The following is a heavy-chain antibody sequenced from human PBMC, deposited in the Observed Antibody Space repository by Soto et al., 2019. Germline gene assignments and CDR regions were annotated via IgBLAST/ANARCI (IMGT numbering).Heavy chain of an antibody. Sequence: QVQLLQSGAEVKKPGSSVKVSCKASGGTFSIYTISWVRQAPGQGLEWLGRIIPILGIANYAQKLQVRVTITADKSASTAYMELSSLRSEDTAVYYGARDSGQSPGPFDYCGQGTLVTVSS. CDR1: GGTFSIYT. V-gene: IGHV1-69*08. J-gene: IGHJ4*02. CDR3: ARDSGQSPGPFDY. CDR2: IIPILGIA.